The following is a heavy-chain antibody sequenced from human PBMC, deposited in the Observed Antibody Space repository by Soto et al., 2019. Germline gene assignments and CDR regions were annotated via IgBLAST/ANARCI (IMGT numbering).Heavy chain of an antibody. CDR3: ARDPPFTIFGVAPFDP. V-gene: IGHV1-46*01. J-gene: IGHJ5*02. Sequence: GASVKVSCKASGYTFTSYYMHWVRQAPGQGLEWMGIINPSGGSTSYAQKFQGRVTMTRDTSTSTVYMELSSLRSEDTAVYYCARDPPFTIFGVAPFDPWGQGTLVTVSS. CDR2: INPSGGST. CDR1: GYTFTSYY. D-gene: IGHD3-3*01.